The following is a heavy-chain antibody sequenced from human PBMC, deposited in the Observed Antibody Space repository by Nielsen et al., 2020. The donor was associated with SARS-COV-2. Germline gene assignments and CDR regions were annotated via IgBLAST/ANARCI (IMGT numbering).Heavy chain of an antibody. CDR3: AKEGSYYDFWSGYSNYYGMDV. CDR2: IYSGGSST. D-gene: IGHD3-3*01. J-gene: IGHJ6*02. CDR1: GFTFSSYA. V-gene: IGHV3-23*03. Sequence: GGSLRLSCAASGFTFSSYAMSWVRQAPGKGLEWVSVIYSGGSSTYYADSAKGRFTISRDNSKNTLYLQMNSLRAEDTAVYYCAKEGSYYDFWSGYSNYYGMDVWGQGTTVTVSS.